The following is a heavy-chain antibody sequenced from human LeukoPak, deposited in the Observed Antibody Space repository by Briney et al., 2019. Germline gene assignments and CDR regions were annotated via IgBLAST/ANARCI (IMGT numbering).Heavy chain of an antibody. CDR1: GFTVSSNY. Sequence: PGGSLSLSGAASGFTVSSNYMSWVRQAPGKGLEWASVIYSGGRTYYADSVKGRFTISRDKSENTLYLQMSRLRAEDTAVYYCARQDVGAGPAFDIWGQGTMVTVSS. CDR3: ARQDVGAGPAFDI. CDR2: IYSGGRT. V-gene: IGHV3-66*04. D-gene: IGHD1-26*01. J-gene: IGHJ3*02.